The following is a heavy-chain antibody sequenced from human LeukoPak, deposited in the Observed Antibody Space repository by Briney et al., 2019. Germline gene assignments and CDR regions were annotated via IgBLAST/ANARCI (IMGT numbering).Heavy chain of an antibody. D-gene: IGHD3-10*01. J-gene: IGHJ4*02. CDR2: ISGSGGST. V-gene: IGHV3-23*01. Sequence: GGSLRLSRAASGFTFSSYAMSWVRQAPGKGLEWVSAISGSGGSTYYADSVKGRFTISRDNSKNTLYLQMNSLRAKDTAVYYCAKTPLWFGNPGGYYFDYWGQGTLVTVSS. CDR3: AKTPLWFGNPGGYYFDY. CDR1: GFTFSSYA.